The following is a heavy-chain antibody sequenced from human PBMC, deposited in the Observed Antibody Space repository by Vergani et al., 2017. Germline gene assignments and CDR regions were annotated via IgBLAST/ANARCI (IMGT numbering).Heavy chain of an antibody. Sequence: QVLLVQSGAEVKKPGASVRVSCKTSGYTFTNYYIHWVRQAPGQGLEWMGIINPSGGSTTYAQQFQGRLTMNRDTSTSTVYMDLSNLRSADTAVYYCARPHGDILPPDPRRLDYWGQGTLVTVSS. CDR3: ARPHGDILPPDPRRLDY. V-gene: IGHV1-46*03. CDR2: INPSGGST. CDR1: GYTFTNYY. J-gene: IGHJ4*02.